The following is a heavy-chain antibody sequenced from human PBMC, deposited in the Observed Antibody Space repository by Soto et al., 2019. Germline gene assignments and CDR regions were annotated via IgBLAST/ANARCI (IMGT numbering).Heavy chain of an antibody. J-gene: IGHJ6*02. Sequence: ASVKVSCKASGGTFSSYAISWVRQAPGQGLEWVGGIIPIFGTANYEQKFQGRVTITADESTSTAYMELSSLRSDDKAVYYCARDRRYDFWLNGMDVWGQGTTVTVSS. CDR2: IIPIFGTA. D-gene: IGHD3-3*01. V-gene: IGHV1-69*13. CDR1: GGTFSSYA. CDR3: ARDRRYDFWLNGMDV.